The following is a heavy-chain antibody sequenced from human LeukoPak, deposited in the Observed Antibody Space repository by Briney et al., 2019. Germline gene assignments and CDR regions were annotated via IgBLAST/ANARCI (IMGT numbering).Heavy chain of an antibody. CDR2: INHSGST. J-gene: IGHJ4*02. CDR3: ARSYDFWSGYSIDY. CDR1: GGSFSGYY. D-gene: IGHD3-3*01. Sequence: SETLSLTCAVYGGSFSGYYWSWIRQPPGKGLEWIGEINHSGSTNYKPSLKSRVTISVDTSKNQFSLKLSSVTAADTAVYYCARSYDFWSGYSIDYWGQGTLVTVSS. V-gene: IGHV4-34*01.